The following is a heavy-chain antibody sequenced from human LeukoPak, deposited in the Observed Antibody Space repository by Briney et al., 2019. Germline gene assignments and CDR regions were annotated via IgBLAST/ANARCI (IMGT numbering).Heavy chain of an antibody. CDR2: IYTSGST. Sequence: SETLSLTCTVSGGSISSYYWGWIRQPAGKGLEWIGRIYTSGSTNYNPSLKSRVTMSVDTSKNQFSLKLSSVTAADTAVYYCARGRISLTDSGSYPLYYFDYWGQGTLVTVSS. J-gene: IGHJ4*02. CDR3: ARGRISLTDSGSYPLYYFDY. CDR1: GGSISSYY. D-gene: IGHD1-26*01. V-gene: IGHV4-4*07.